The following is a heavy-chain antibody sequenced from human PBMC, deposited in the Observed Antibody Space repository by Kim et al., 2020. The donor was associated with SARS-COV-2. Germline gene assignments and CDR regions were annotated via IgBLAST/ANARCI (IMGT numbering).Heavy chain of an antibody. CDR3: ASPMVRGVMLDWYFDL. J-gene: IGHJ2*01. Sequence: SETLSLTCTVSGGSISSSSYYWGWIRQPPGKGLEWIGSIYYSGSTYYNPSLKSRVTISVDTSKNQFSLKLSSVTAADTAVYYCASPMVRGVMLDWYFDLWGRGTLVTVSS. CDR1: GGSISSSSYY. CDR2: IYYSGST. D-gene: IGHD3-10*01. V-gene: IGHV4-39*01.